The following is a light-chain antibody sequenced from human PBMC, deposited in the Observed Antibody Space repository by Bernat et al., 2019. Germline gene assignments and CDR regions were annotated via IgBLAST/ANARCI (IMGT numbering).Light chain of an antibody. V-gene: IGLV1-44*01. CDR2: NNN. CDR1: SSNIVTNT. CDR3: AAWDDSLNIWV. J-gene: IGLJ3*02. Sequence: QSLLTQPPSASGTPGQRVTISCSGSSSNIVTNTVNWYQQLPGTAPKLLIYNNNQRPSGVPDRFSGSKSGTSVSLAISGLQSEDEADYYCAAWDDSLNIWVFGGGTKLTVL.